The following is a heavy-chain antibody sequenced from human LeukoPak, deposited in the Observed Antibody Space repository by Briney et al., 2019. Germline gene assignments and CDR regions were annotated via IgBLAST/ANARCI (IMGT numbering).Heavy chain of an antibody. V-gene: IGHV1-69*13. D-gene: IGHD2-2*01. J-gene: IGHJ5*02. CDR1: GGTFSSYA. Sequence: SVKVSCTASGGTFSSYAISWVRQAPGQGLEWMGGIIPIFGTANYAQKFQGRVTITADESTSTAYMELSSLRSEDTAVYYCATRVAYPTFDPWGQGTLVTVSS. CDR3: ATRVAYPTFDP. CDR2: IIPIFGTA.